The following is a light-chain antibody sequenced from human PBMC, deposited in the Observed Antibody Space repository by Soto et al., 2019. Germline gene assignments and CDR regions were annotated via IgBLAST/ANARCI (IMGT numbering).Light chain of an antibody. CDR2: RNN. Sequence: QPVLTQPPSASGTPGQRVTISCSGSSSNIGSNYVYWYQQLPGTAPKLLIYRNNQRPSVVPDRFSGSKSGTSASLAISGLRSEDEADYYCAAWDDSLSGVIFGGGTKVTVL. J-gene: IGLJ2*01. CDR3: AAWDDSLSGVI. V-gene: IGLV1-47*01. CDR1: SSNIGSNY.